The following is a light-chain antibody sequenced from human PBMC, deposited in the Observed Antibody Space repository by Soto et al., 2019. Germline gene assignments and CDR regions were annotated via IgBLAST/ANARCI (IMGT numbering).Light chain of an antibody. J-gene: IGLJ1*01. Sequence: QLVLTQPPSASGTPGQRVTISCSGSSSNIGSNTVNWYQQLPGTAPKLLIYSNNQWPSGVPDRFSGSKSGTSASLAISGLQSEDEADYYCAAWDVSLNGYVFGTGTKVTVL. CDR2: SNN. CDR1: SSNIGSNT. CDR3: AAWDVSLNGYV. V-gene: IGLV1-44*01.